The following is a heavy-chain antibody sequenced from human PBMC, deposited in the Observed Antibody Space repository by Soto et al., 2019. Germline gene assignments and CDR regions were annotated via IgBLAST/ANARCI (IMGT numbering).Heavy chain of an antibody. CDR2: ISGSGGST. D-gene: IGHD6-13*01. Sequence: GGSLRLSCAASGFTFSSYAMTWVRQAPGKGLEWVSVISGSGGSTYFADSVKGRFTISRDNSKNTLYLQMNSLRAEDTAVYYCARGPFYGSSWGQGTLVTVSS. CDR1: GFTFSSYA. V-gene: IGHV3-23*01. CDR3: ARGPFYGSS. J-gene: IGHJ4*02.